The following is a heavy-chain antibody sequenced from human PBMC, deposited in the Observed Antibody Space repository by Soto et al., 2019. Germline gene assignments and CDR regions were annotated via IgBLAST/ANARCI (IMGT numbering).Heavy chain of an antibody. CDR3: ARVGGHCTNGVCYIYFDY. V-gene: IGHV3-66*01. J-gene: IGHJ4*02. Sequence: PGGSLRLSCAASGFTVSSNYMSWVRQAPGKGLEWVSVIYSGGSTYYADSVKGRFTISRDNSKNTLYIQMNSLRAEDTAVHYCARVGGHCTNGVCYIYFDYWGQGTLVTVSS. CDR2: IYSGGST. CDR1: GFTVSSNY. D-gene: IGHD2-8*01.